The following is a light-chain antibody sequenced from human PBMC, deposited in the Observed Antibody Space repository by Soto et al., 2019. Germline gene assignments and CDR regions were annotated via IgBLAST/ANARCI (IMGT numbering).Light chain of an antibody. CDR2: DAS. CDR1: QSVSNS. J-gene: IGKJ2*01. CDR3: QQRRSWPRT. Sequence: EIVLTQSAAILSLSPGERATLSCRASQSVSNSLTWFQQKPGQAPRLLIYDASNRATDIPARFSGSGSGTDFTLTISSLEPEDFAVYYCQQRRSWPRTFGQGTKLEIK. V-gene: IGKV3-11*01.